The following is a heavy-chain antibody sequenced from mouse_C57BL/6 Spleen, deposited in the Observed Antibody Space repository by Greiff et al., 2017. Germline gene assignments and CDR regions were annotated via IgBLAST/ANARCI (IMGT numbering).Heavy chain of an antibody. CDR3: ARSPSLYYFDY. J-gene: IGHJ2*01. Sequence: QVQLQQPGAELVRPGSSVKLSCKASGYTFTSYWMDWVRQRPGKGLEWIGNIYPSDSENHYNQKFKDKATLTVDKSSSTAYMQLSSLTSEDSAVYYCARSPSLYYFDYWGQGTTLTVSS. CDR1: GYTFTSYW. CDR2: IYPSDSEN. V-gene: IGHV1-61*01.